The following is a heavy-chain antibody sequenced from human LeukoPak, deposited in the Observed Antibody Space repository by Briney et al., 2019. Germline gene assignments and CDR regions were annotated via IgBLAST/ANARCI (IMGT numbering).Heavy chain of an antibody. Sequence: PGGSLRLSCAASGFTFSNFAMNWVRLAPGKGLEWVSAISAGGTFYADFVKGRFTISRDNSQNTLSLQMDSLTTEDTAVYRCAKDMDYSLLYHFDSWGQGTLVTVSA. CDR2: ISAGGT. V-gene: IGHV3-23*01. D-gene: IGHD4-11*01. CDR3: AKDMDYSLLYHFDS. J-gene: IGHJ4*02. CDR1: GFTFSNFA.